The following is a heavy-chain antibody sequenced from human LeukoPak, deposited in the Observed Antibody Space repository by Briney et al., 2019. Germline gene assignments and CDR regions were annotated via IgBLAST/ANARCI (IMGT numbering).Heavy chain of an antibody. CDR1: GYTFTSYG. D-gene: IGHD2-2*01. Sequence: ASVKVSCKASGYTFTSYGISWVRQAPGQGLEWMGGFDPEDGETIYAQKFQGRVTMTEDTSTDTAYMELSSLRSEDTAVYYCATGKYCSSTSCYERGWFDPWGQGTLVTVSS. CDR3: ATGKYCSSTSCYERGWFDP. CDR2: FDPEDGET. V-gene: IGHV1-24*01. J-gene: IGHJ5*02.